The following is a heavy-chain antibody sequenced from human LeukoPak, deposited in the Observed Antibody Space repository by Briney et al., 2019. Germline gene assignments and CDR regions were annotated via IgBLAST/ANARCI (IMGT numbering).Heavy chain of an antibody. CDR1: GGSVSGSSYF. D-gene: IGHD3-10*01. Sequence: SETLSLTCAVSGGSVSGSSYFWGWIRQPPGKGLEWIGSIYYSGNTYYDPSLKSRVTISVDTSKNQFSLKLSSVTAADTAVYYCARLKEGIDYWGQGTLVTVSS. V-gene: IGHV4-39*01. CDR3: ARLKEGIDY. CDR2: IYYSGNT. J-gene: IGHJ4*02.